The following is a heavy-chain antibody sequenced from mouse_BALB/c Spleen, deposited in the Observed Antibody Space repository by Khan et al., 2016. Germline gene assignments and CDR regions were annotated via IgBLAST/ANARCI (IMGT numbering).Heavy chain of an antibody. CDR3: ARDYYGSSDFDY. Sequence: EVQLQESGPGLVKPSQSLSLTCTVTGYSITSDYAWNWIRQFPGNKLEWMGYISYSGSTSYNPSLKSRISITRDTSKNQFFLQLNSVTTEDTATDYCARDYYGSSDFDYWGQGTTLTVSS. J-gene: IGHJ2*01. CDR2: ISYSGST. CDR1: GYSITSDYA. V-gene: IGHV3-2*02. D-gene: IGHD1-1*01.